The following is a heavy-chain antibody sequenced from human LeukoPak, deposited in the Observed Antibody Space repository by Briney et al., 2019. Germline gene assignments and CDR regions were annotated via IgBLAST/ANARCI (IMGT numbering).Heavy chain of an antibody. CDR3: AKDLWGQYFDY. D-gene: IGHD3-16*01. J-gene: IGHJ4*02. CDR2: ISGSGDNT. CDR1: GFTFSGYV. V-gene: IGHV3-23*01. Sequence: PGGSLRLSCAASGFTFSGYVMSWVRQAPGKGLEWVSTISGSGDNTYYADSVKGRFTISRDNSKNTLYLQMNSLRAEDTAIYYCAKDLWGQYFDYWGQGTLVTVSS.